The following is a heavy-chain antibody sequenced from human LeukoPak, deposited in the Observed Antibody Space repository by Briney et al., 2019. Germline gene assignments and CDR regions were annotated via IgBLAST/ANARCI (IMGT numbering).Heavy chain of an antibody. V-gene: IGHV4-39*01. D-gene: IGHD3-22*01. CDR2: IYYSGST. CDR3: ARIMGYDSSGYYSPLDY. J-gene: IGHJ4*02. CDR1: GGSISSNSYY. Sequence: SETLSLTCTVSGGSISSNSYYWGWIRQPPGKGLEWIGSIYYSGSTYYNPSLKSRVTISVDTSKNQFSLKLSSVTAADTAVYYCARIMGYDSSGYYSPLDYWGQGTLVTVSS.